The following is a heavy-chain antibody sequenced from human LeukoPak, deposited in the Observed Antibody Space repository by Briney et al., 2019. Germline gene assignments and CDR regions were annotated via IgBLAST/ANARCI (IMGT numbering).Heavy chain of an antibody. D-gene: IGHD3-22*01. CDR1: GFNFSSYE. J-gene: IGHJ4*02. Sequence: PGGSLRLSCAASGFNFSSYEMNWVRQAPGKGLEWVSYISSSGSTIYYADSVKGRFTISRDNAKNSLYLQMNSLRAEDTAVYYCARGYYDSSGYYFFDYWGQGTLVTVSS. V-gene: IGHV3-48*03. CDR3: ARGYYDSSGYYFFDY. CDR2: ISSSGSTI.